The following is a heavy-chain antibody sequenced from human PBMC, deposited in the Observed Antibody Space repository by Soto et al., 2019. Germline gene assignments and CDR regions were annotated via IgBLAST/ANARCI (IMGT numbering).Heavy chain of an antibody. CDR1: GGTFSSYA. CDR3: ANYYGSGSYVFDY. D-gene: IGHD3-10*01. J-gene: IGHJ4*02. Sequence: SVKVSCKASGGTFSSYAISWVRQAPGQGLEWMGGIIPIFGTANYAQKFQGRVTITADKSTSTAYMELSSLRSEDTAVYYCANYYGSGSYVFDYWGQGTLVTVSS. CDR2: IIPIFGTA. V-gene: IGHV1-69*06.